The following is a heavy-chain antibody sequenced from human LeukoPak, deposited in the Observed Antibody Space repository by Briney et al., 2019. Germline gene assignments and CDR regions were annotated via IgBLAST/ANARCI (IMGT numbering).Heavy chain of an antibody. Sequence: GGSLRLSCAASGFTFSSYAMSWVRQGPGRGLEWVSVISDSGGITYYADSVKGRFTISRDNSKNTLYLQMNSLRAEDTAVYYCAKEIRLVEKLFDYWGQGTLVTVSS. CDR1: GFTFSSYA. V-gene: IGHV3-23*01. CDR3: AKEIRLVEKLFDY. CDR2: ISDSGGIT. J-gene: IGHJ4*02. D-gene: IGHD6-19*01.